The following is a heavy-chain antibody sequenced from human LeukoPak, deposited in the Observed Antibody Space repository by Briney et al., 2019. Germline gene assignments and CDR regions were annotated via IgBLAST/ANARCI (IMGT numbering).Heavy chain of an antibody. V-gene: IGHV4-59*01. CDR1: GGSISSYY. Sequence: SETLSLTCTVSGGSISSYYWSWIRQPPGKGLEWIGYIYYSGSTNYNPSLKSRVTISVDTSKNQFSLKLSSVTAADTAVYYCAGLLEWFSPMDVWGKGTTVTVSS. D-gene: IGHD3-3*01. J-gene: IGHJ6*03. CDR3: AGLLEWFSPMDV. CDR2: IYYSGST.